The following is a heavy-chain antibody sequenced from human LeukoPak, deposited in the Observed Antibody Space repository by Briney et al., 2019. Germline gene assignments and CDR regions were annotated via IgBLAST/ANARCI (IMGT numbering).Heavy chain of an antibody. CDR1: GGTFSSYA. D-gene: IGHD2-2*01. V-gene: IGHV1-69*06. J-gene: IGHJ4*02. CDR3: AREAWYQYYFDY. CDR2: IIPIFGTA. Sequence: GASVKVSCKASGGTFSSYAISWVRQAPGQGLEWMGGIIPIFGTANYAQKFQGRVTITADKSTSTAYMELSSLRSEDTAVYYCAREAWYQYYFDYWGQGTLVTVSS.